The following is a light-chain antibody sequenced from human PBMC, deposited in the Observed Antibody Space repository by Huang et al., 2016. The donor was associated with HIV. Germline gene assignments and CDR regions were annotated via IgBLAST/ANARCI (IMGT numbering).Light chain of an antibody. V-gene: IGKV3-15*01. Sequence: EIVMTQSPATLSVSPGERATLSCRASESVSSNLAWYQQKPGQAPRLLIHGASTRATGIPARFSGSWSGTEFTLAISSLQSEDFAIYYCQQYNSWPPLYTFGQGTKLEIK. J-gene: IGKJ2*01. CDR3: QQYNSWPPLYT. CDR2: GAS. CDR1: ESVSSN.